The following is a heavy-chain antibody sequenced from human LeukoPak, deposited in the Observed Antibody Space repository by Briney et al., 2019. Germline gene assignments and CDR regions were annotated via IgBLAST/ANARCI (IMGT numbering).Heavy chain of an antibody. CDR3: ARQGGDYDFDY. CDR1: GGSISSYY. CDR2: IYYSGST. V-gene: IGHV4-59*08. J-gene: IGHJ4*02. Sequence: SETLSLTCIVSGGSISSYYWSWIRQPPGKGLEWIGYIYYSGSTNYNPSLKSRVTISVDTSKNQFSLKLSSVTAADTAVYYCARQGGDYDFDYWGQGTLVTVSS. D-gene: IGHD4-17*01.